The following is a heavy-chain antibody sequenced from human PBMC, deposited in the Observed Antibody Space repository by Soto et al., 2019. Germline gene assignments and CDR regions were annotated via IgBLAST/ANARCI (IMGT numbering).Heavy chain of an antibody. V-gene: IGHV3-74*03. CDR3: VREGGVPAAIGHYYYGMDV. CDR1: GFTFSNYW. CDR2: INIDGSGT. Sequence: GGSLRLSCAASGFTFSNYWMHWVRQAPGKGLVWVSRINIDGSGTTYADSVKGRFTISRDNSNNTLYLQMNNLRDDDTAVYYCVREGGVPAAIGHYYYGMDVWGQGTAVTVSS. J-gene: IGHJ6*02. D-gene: IGHD2-2*02.